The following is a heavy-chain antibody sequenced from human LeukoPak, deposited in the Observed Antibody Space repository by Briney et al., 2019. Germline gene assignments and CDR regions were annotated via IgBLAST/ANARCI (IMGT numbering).Heavy chain of an antibody. CDR1: GGSISRHY. V-gene: IGHV4-59*11. Sequence: SETLSLACNISGGSISRHYWSWIRQPPGKGLEWIGYVYFTGNTNYNPSLKSRLAISVDTSKNLLSLTLSSVTAADTAVYFCASLSVRQLTLDVWGQGTTVTVSS. CDR2: VYFTGNT. CDR3: ASLSVRQLTLDV. J-gene: IGHJ6*02. D-gene: IGHD1-1*01.